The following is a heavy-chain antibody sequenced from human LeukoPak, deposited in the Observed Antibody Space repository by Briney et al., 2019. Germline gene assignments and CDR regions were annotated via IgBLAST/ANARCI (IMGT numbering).Heavy chain of an antibody. CDR3: ARHDHYYENSAYYYEIWFDP. CDR1: GFTFSSYS. J-gene: IGHJ5*02. Sequence: PGGSLRLSCTASGFTFSSYSMNWVRQAPGKGLEWVSSISSSSSYIYYADSVKGRFTISRDNAKNSLYLQMNSLRAEDTAVYYCARHDHYYENSAYYYEIWFDPWGQGTLVTVSS. D-gene: IGHD3-22*01. V-gene: IGHV3-21*01. CDR2: ISSSSSYI.